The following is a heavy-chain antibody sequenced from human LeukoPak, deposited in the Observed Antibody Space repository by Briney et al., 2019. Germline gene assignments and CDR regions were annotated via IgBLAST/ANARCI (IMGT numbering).Heavy chain of an antibody. J-gene: IGHJ4*02. CDR3: ARASHDYGDYSHFDY. CDR2: IYYSGST. D-gene: IGHD4-17*01. Sequence: GSLRLSCAASGFTFKYYGMHWVRQAPGKGLEWIGYIYYSGSTNYNPSLKTRVTISVDKSKNQFSLKLSSVTAADTAVYYCARASHDYGDYSHFDYWGQGTLVTVSS. V-gene: IGHV4-59*12. CDR1: GFTFKYYG.